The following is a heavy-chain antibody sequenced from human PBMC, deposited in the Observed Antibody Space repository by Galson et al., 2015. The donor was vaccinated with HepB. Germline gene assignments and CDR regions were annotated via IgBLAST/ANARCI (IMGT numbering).Heavy chain of an antibody. D-gene: IGHD6-19*01. V-gene: IGHV4-39*01. CDR2: IYYSGST. CDR1: GGSISSSSYY. CDR3: ARHGSGWPFDY. J-gene: IGHJ4*02. Sequence: ETLSLTCTVSGGSISSSSYYWGWIRQSPGKGLEWIGSIYYSGSTYYNPSLKSRVTISVDTSKNQFSLKLSSVTAADTAVYYCARHGSGWPFDYWGQGTLVTVSS.